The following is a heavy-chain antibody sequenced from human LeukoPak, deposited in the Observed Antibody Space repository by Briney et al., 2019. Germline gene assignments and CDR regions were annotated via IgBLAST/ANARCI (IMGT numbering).Heavy chain of an antibody. CDR2: ISGSRSDI. J-gene: IGHJ1*01. CDR3: ARGPGIAVAPLQH. CDR1: GFTLSTYS. D-gene: IGHD6-19*01. Sequence: GGSLRLSCAVSGFTLSTYSMSWVRQAPGKGLEWGSSISGSRSDIYYADSVKGRFTISSDNAKNSLYLQMNSLRAEDTAVYYCARGPGIAVAPLQHWGQGTLVTVSS. V-gene: IGHV3-21*01.